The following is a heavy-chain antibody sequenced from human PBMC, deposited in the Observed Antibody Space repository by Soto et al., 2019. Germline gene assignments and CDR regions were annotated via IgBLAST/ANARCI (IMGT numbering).Heavy chain of an antibody. D-gene: IGHD5-18*01. Sequence: GSLRLSCAASGFTVSSNYMSWVRQAPGKGLEWVSVIYSGGTTYYADSVKGRFTISRDTSNNTLYLQMNSLTAEDTAVYYCAREGGRGYTYGPHFDYWGQGALVTVSS. J-gene: IGHJ4*02. V-gene: IGHV3-53*01. CDR2: IYSGGTT. CDR3: AREGGRGYTYGPHFDY. CDR1: GFTVSSNY.